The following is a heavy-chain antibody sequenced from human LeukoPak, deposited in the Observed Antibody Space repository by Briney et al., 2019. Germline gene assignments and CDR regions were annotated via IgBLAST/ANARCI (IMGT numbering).Heavy chain of an antibody. V-gene: IGHV4-4*02. CDR1: GGSISSTNW. D-gene: IGHD1-26*01. CDR2: ISPTGQT. CDR3: LRESGAFCPFGY. Sequence: PSGTLSLTCCVSGGSISSTNWWSWVRQSPGQGLEWIGEISPTGQTNYNPSLSGRVTMLLDESSNHLSLHLTSVTAADTATYYCLRESGAFCPFGYWGQGTLVIVPS. J-gene: IGHJ4*02.